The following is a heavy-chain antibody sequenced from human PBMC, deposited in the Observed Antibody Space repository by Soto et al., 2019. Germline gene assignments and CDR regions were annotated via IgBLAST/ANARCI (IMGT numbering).Heavy chain of an antibody. CDR1: GFTFDDYA. CDR2: ISWNSGSI. CDR3: AKDLYGDYAHYFDY. D-gene: IGHD4-17*01. J-gene: IGHJ4*02. V-gene: IGHV3-9*01. Sequence: EVQLVESGGGLVQPGRSLRLSCAASGFTFDDYAMHWVRQAPGKGLEWVSGISWNSGSIGYADSVKGRFTISRDNAKNSLYLQMNSLRAEDTALYYWAKDLYGDYAHYFDYWGQGTLVTVSS.